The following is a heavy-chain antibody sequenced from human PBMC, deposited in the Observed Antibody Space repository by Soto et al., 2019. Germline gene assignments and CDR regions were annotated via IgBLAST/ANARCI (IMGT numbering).Heavy chain of an antibody. V-gene: IGHV3-72*01. J-gene: IGHJ4*02. Sequence: EVQLVESGGGLVQPGGSLRLSCAISGITFSDHDIDWVRQAPGKGLEWLGRSRSRADTYATDYAASVKGRFTFPSYDSKSLLSRQIRIRKTGGTAMYYCVLWLRGIINYWGQGTLVTLSS. D-gene: IGHD5-12*01. CDR1: GITFSDHD. CDR2: SRSRADTYAT. CDR3: VLWLRGIINY.